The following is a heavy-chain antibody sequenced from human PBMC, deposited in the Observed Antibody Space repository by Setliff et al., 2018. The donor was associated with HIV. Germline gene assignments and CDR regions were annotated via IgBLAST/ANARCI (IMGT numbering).Heavy chain of an antibody. CDR3: ARDTGLGGDYADAFDI. J-gene: IGHJ3*02. CDR1: GFSFSSYG. CDR2: IWYDGSNK. Sequence: GGSLRLSCAASGFSFSSYGMHWVRQAPGKGLEWVAVIWYDGSNKYYADSVKGRFTISRDNSKNSLYLQMNSLRAEDTAVYYCARDTGLGGDYADAFDIWGQGTMVTVSS. D-gene: IGHD4-17*01. V-gene: IGHV3-33*01.